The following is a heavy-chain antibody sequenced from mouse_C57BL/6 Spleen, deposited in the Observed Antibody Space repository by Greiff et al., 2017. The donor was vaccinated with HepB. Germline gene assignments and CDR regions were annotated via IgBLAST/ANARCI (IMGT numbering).Heavy chain of an antibody. D-gene: IGHD2-4*01. Sequence: QVQLQQPGAELVRPGSSVKLSCKASGYTFTSYWMDWVKQRPGQGLEWIGNIYPSDSETHYNQKFKDKATLTVDKSSSTAYMQLSSLTSEDSAVYYWARRTMITSLFDYWGQGTTLTVSS. CDR3: ARRTMITSLFDY. J-gene: IGHJ2*01. CDR2: IYPSDSET. V-gene: IGHV1-61*01. CDR1: GYTFTSYW.